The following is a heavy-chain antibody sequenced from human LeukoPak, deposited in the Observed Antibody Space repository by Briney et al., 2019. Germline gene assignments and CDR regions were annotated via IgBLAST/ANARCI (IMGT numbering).Heavy chain of an antibody. D-gene: IGHD3-3*01. CDR2: ISYDGSNK. Sequence: GGSLRLSCAASGFNFSSYGMHWVRQAPGKGLEWVAVISYDGSNKYYADSVKGRFTISRDNSKNTLYLQMNSLRAEDTAVYYCAKALEYYDFWSGYRPNYYYYGMDVWGQGTTVTVSS. V-gene: IGHV3-30*18. CDR1: GFNFSSYG. J-gene: IGHJ6*02. CDR3: AKALEYYDFWSGYRPNYYYYGMDV.